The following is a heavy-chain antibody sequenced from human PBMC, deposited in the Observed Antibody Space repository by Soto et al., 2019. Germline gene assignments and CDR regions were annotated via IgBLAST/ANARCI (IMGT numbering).Heavy chain of an antibody. V-gene: IGHV1-69*13. CDR3: ARVVPAAMENWFDP. Sequence: VKVSCKASGGTFSSYAISWVRQAPGQGLEWMGGIIPIFGTANYAQKFQGRVTITADKSTSTAYMELSSLRSEDTAVYYCARVVPAAMENWFDPWGQGTLVTVSS. J-gene: IGHJ5*02. CDR1: GGTFSSYA. D-gene: IGHD2-2*01. CDR2: IIPIFGTA.